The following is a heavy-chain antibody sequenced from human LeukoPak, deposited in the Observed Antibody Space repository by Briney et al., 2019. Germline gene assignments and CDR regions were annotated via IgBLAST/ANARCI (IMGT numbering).Heavy chain of an antibody. D-gene: IGHD4-23*01. CDR3: ARHLLDYGGNPYGMDV. CDR1: GGSISSFY. J-gene: IGHJ6*02. CDR2: TYYTGST. Sequence: SESLSLTCTVSGGSISSFYWSWIRQPPGKGLEWIGYTYYTGSTNYNPSLQSRVTISVDTSKNHLSLKLSSVTAADTSVYYCARHLLDYGGNPYGMDVWGQGTTVTVSS. V-gene: IGHV4-59*08.